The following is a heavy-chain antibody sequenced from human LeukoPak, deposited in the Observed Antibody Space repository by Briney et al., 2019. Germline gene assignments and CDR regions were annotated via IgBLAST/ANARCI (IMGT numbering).Heavy chain of an antibody. CDR1: GGSISSGGYS. CDR2: IYHSGST. J-gene: IGHJ5*02. V-gene: IGHV4-30-2*01. CDR3: GRAVQASLQPRFDP. Sequence: PSETLSLTCAVSGGSISSGGYSWSWIRQPPGKGLEWIGYIYHSGSTYYNPSLKSRVTISVDRSKNQFSLKLSSVTAADTAVYYCGRAVQASLQPRFDPWGQGTLVTVSS. D-gene: IGHD1-1*01.